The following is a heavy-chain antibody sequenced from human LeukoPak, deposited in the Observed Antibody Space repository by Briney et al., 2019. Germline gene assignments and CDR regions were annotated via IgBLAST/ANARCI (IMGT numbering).Heavy chain of an antibody. CDR3: ASIRGYCSGGSCYDDY. CDR1: GYTFTGYY. V-gene: IGHV1-2*02. J-gene: IGHJ4*02. CDR2: INPNSGGI. Sequence: ASVKVSCKASGYTFTGYYMHWVRQAPGQGLEWMGWINPNSGGINYAQKFQGRVTMTRDTSISTAYMELSRLRSDDTAVYYCASIRGYCSGGSCYDDYWGQGTLVTVSS. D-gene: IGHD2-15*01.